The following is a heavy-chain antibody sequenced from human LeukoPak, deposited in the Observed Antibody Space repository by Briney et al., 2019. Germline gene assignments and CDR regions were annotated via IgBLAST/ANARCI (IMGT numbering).Heavy chain of an antibody. D-gene: IGHD3-10*01. V-gene: IGHV4-4*07. Sequence: SETLSLTCTVSGGSISGHYWSWIRQPAGKEPEWIGRVHTAGGTNYNPSLKSRLTMSVDTSKNQFSLHLTSVTAADTAVYYCAKGGESSLPFDYWGQGTLVTVSS. CDR1: GGSISGHY. CDR3: AKGGESSLPFDY. J-gene: IGHJ4*02. CDR2: VHTAGGT.